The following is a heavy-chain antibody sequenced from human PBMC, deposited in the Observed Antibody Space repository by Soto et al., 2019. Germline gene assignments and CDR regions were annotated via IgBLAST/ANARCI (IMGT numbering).Heavy chain of an antibody. Sequence: QVQLVQSGAEVKKPGASVKVSCKASGYTFTSYYMHWVRQAPGQGLEWMGIINPSGGSTSYAQKFQGRVTMTRDTSTSTVYMELSSRRSEDTAVYYCARDDTNPGIAAAGTHWFDPWGQGTLVTVSS. CDR3: ARDDTNPGIAAAGTHWFDP. D-gene: IGHD6-13*01. V-gene: IGHV1-46*03. CDR1: GYTFTSYY. J-gene: IGHJ5*02. CDR2: INPSGGST.